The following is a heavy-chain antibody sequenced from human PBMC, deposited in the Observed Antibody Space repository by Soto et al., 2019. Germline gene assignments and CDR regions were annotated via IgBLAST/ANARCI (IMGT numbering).Heavy chain of an antibody. V-gene: IGHV3-49*04. CDR1: GFTFGDYA. Sequence: PGGSLRLSCTASGFTFGDYAMSWVRQAPGKGLEWVGFIRSKAYGGTTEYAASVKGRFTSQRDDSKSIAYLQMNSLKTADTAVYYCTRYDRSPNDFDYWGQGTLVTVSS. J-gene: IGHJ4*02. CDR3: TRYDRSPNDFDY. CDR2: IRSKAYGGTT. D-gene: IGHD3-22*01.